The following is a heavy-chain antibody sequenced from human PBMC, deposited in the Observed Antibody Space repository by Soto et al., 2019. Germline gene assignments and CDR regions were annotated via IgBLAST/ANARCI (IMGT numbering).Heavy chain of an antibody. CDR2: INHSGST. J-gene: IGHJ6*03. Sequence: SETLSLTCAVYGGSFSGYYWSWIRQPPGKGLEWIGEINHSGSTNYNPSLKSRVTISVDTSKNQFSLKLRSVTAADTAVYYCARGPAYCSSTSCHFTVTTPDHYYYYYYMDVWGKGTTVTVSS. CDR3: ARGPAYCSSTSCHFTVTTPDHYYYYYYMDV. CDR1: GGSFSGYY. D-gene: IGHD2-2*01. V-gene: IGHV4-34*01.